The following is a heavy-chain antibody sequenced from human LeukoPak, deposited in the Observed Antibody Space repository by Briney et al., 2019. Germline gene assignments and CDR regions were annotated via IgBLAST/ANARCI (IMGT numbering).Heavy chain of an antibody. CDR1: GFIFRSYA. CDR3: AKDHTSLGGLDY. J-gene: IGHJ4*02. Sequence: GGSLRLSCAASGFIFRSYAMSWVRQAPGKGLEWVSVIRGGGGSTTYADAVKGRFTISRDDSKNTVYLQMNSLRADDTAVYYCAKDHTSLGGLDYWGQGTLVTVSS. CDR2: IRGGGGST. V-gene: IGHV3-23*01. D-gene: IGHD2-2*01.